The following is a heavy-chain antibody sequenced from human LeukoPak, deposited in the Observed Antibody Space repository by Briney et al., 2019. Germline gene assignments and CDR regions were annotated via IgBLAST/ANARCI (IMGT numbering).Heavy chain of an antibody. Sequence: GGSLRLSCAASGFTLSNYSMNWVRQAPGKGLEWVSSISSSSSYIYYADSVKGRFTISRDNAKNSLYLQMNSLRAEDTAVYYCARGLSKWELLWWWGQGTLVTVSS. CDR2: ISSSSSYI. CDR3: ARGLSKWELLWW. CDR1: GFTLSNYS. J-gene: IGHJ4*02. V-gene: IGHV3-21*01. D-gene: IGHD1-26*01.